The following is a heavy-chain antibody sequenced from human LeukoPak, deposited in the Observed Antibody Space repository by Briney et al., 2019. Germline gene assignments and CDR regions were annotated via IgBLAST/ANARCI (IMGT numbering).Heavy chain of an antibody. D-gene: IGHD6-13*01. Sequence: GALRLSCAASGFTFGNYWMHWVRQAPGKGLVWVSRINSDGSSRNYADSVKGRFTISRDNAKNTLYLQMNSLRAEDTAVYYCASASSHRIAAGGDYWGQGTLVTVSS. V-gene: IGHV3-74*01. CDR1: GFTFGNYW. J-gene: IGHJ4*02. CDR3: ASASSHRIAAGGDY. CDR2: INSDGSSR.